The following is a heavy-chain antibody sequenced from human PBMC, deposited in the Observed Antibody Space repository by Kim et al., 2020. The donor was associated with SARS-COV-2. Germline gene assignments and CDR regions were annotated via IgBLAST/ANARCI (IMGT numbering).Heavy chain of an antibody. CDR3: ARTWGYCGRNCCSYLFDP. CDR2: INEKATNK. J-gene: IGHJ5*02. CDR1: GFIFDNYA. Sequence: GGSLRLSCTASGFIFDNYAMSWVRQAPGQGLEWVSGINEKATNKYYVASVRGRFTISRDNAGNSLYLHMNSLGAEDSAVYYCARTWGYCGRNCCSYLFDPWGKGSQVTVSS. D-gene: IGHD2-21*01. V-gene: IGHV3-23*05.